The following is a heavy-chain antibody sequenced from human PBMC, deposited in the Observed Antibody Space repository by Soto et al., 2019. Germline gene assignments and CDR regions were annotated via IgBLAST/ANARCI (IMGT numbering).Heavy chain of an antibody. V-gene: IGHV3-11*01. Sequence: PGGSLRLSCAVSGFIFSDYYMSWIRQAPGKGLEWVSYISSRGDIIYYADSVKGRLTISRDNAKNSLYLQMNSLRAEDTAVYYCARDLGYYDSSGYFDYWGQGTLVTVSS. D-gene: IGHD3-22*01. CDR1: GFIFSDYY. CDR2: ISSRGDII. CDR3: ARDLGYYDSSGYFDY. J-gene: IGHJ4*02.